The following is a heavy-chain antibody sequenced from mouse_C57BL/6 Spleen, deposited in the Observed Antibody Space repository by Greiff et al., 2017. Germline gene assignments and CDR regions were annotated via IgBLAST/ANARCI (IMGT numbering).Heavy chain of an antibody. V-gene: IGHV1-61*01. D-gene: IGHD2-1*01. CDR2: IYPSDSET. J-gene: IGHJ4*01. CDR1: GYTFTSYW. CDR3: ARNGNYVDYAMDY. Sequence: VQLQQPGAELVRPGSSVKLSCKASGYTFTSYWMDWVKQRPGQGLEWIGNIYPSDSETHYNQKFKDKATLTVDKSSSTAYMQLSSLTSEDSAVYYCARNGNYVDYAMDYWGQGTSVTVSS.